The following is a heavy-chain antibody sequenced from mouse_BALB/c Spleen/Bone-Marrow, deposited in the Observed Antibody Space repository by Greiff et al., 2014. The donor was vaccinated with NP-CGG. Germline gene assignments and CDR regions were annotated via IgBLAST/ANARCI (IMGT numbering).Heavy chain of an antibody. V-gene: IGHV1-14*01. CDR2: INPYNDGT. CDR3: ARPATYYGNFYWYFDV. Sequence: VQLQQSGPELVKPGASVKMSCKASGYTFTSYIMHWVKQKPGQGLEWIGYINPYNDGTKYNEKLKGKATLTSDKSSSTAYMELSSLTSEDSAVYYCARPATYYGNFYWYFDVWGAGTTVTVSS. D-gene: IGHD2-10*01. CDR1: GYTFTSYI. J-gene: IGHJ1*01.